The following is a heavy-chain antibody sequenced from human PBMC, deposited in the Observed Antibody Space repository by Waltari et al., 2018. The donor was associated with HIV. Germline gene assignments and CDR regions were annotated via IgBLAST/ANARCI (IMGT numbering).Heavy chain of an antibody. V-gene: IGHV5-51*03. Sequence: EVQLVQSGAEVKKPGESLKISCKASGYSFTTYWIGWVRQMPGKGLEWMGVIYPGDSETRYSPACQAQVTISADKSISTADRQWSSLKASDTAMYYCAKGMYASQDYFDHWGQGTLVTVSS. CDR1: GYSFTTYW. CDR2: IYPGDSET. J-gene: IGHJ4*02. CDR3: AKGMYASQDYFDH. D-gene: IGHD2-8*01.